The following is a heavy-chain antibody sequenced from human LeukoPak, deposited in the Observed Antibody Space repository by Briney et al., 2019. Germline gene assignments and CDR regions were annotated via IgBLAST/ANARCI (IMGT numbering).Heavy chain of an antibody. CDR3: TRVHDYRTSGEYFQH. CDR1: GYTFIDYW. D-gene: IGHD4-11*01. CDR2: INPRNDTT. V-gene: IGHV1-46*03. Sequence: ASVKVSCKTSGYTFIDYWIHWVRQAPGQGLEWVGIINPRNDTTSYAQRFQGRVTVTRDTTTTTVYMELSSLRSEDTAVYYCTRVHDYRTSGEYFQHWGQGTLVTVSS. J-gene: IGHJ1*01.